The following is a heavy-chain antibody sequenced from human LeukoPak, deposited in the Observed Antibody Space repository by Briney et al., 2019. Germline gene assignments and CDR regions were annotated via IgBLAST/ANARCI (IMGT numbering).Heavy chain of an antibody. CDR1: GYTFTGYY. V-gene: IGHV1-2*06. CDR3: ARVVVAATTKFDY. D-gene: IGHD2-15*01. Sequence: ASVKVSCKASGYTFTGYYMHWVRQAPGQGLEWMGRINPNSGGTNYAQKFQGRVTMDRDTSIRTAYMELSRLRSDDTAVYYCARVVVAATTKFDYWGQGTLVTVSS. J-gene: IGHJ4*02. CDR2: INPNSGGT.